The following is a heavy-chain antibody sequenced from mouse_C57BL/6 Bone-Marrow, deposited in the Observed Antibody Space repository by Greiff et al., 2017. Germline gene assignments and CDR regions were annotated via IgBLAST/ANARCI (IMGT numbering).Heavy chain of an antibody. CDR2: IDPENGDT. J-gene: IGHJ3*01. Sequence: EVQLQQSGAELVRPGASVKMSCTASGFNIKDYYMHWVKQRPEQGLEWIGWIDPENGDTEYTSKFQGKATITVDTSSNTAYLQLSSLTSEDTAVYYCTRIAYWGQGTLVTVSA. V-gene: IGHV14-4*01. CDR1: GFNIKDYY. CDR3: TRIAY.